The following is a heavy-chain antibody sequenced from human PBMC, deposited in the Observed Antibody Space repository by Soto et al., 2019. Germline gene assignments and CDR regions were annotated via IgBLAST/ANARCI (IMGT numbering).Heavy chain of an antibody. D-gene: IGHD3-3*01. CDR1: GFTFSDYY. CDR3: ATGPRRLSD. Sequence: QVQLVESGGGLVKPGGSLRLSCAASGFTFSDYYMSWIRKAPGKGLESLSYISGSSSDTKYADSVSGRFTISRDNAKNSLYLQMNSLRAEDTAVYYCATGPRRLSDWGQGTPVIVSS. CDR2: ISGSSSDT. J-gene: IGHJ4*02. V-gene: IGHV3-11*05.